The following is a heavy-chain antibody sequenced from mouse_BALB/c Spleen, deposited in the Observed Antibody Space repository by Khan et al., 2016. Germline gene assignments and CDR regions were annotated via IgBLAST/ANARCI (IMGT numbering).Heavy chain of an antibody. CDR2: IIYSGST. Sequence: EVQLQESGPGLMKPSQSLSLTCTVTGYSITSDYAWNWIRQFPGNKLEWMGYIIYSGSTTYTQSLKSRIPITRDTSKNQFFLPLNSVTIEDTATYYCARVGPNVALDYWGQGPSVTVSS. V-gene: IGHV3-2*02. CDR3: ARVGPNVALDY. J-gene: IGHJ4*01. CDR1: GYSITSDYA.